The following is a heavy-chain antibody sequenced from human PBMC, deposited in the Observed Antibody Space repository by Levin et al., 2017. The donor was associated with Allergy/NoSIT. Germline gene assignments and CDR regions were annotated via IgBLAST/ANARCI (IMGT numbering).Heavy chain of an antibody. Sequence: GGSLRLSCAASGFTFTSYWMSWVRQAPGKGLEWVANIKQDGSEKYYVDSVKGRFTISRDNAKNSVYLQMNSLRAEDTAVYYCAREMPTADLDYWGQGTLVTVSS. D-gene: IGHD2-2*01. CDR3: AREMPTADLDY. J-gene: IGHJ4*02. CDR1: GFTFTSYW. CDR2: IKQDGSEK. V-gene: IGHV3-7*01.